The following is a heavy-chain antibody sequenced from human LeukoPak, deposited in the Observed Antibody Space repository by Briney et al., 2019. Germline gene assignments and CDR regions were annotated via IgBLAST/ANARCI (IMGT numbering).Heavy chain of an antibody. CDR1: GDSVSSNSAA. Sequence: SQTLSLTCAISGDSVSSNSAAWNWIRQSPSRGLEWLGRAYYRSKWYDDYAVSVASRIIINPDTSKNQFSLQLNSVTPEDTAVYYCAREGEHQLAYDAFDIWGQGTMVTVSS. J-gene: IGHJ3*02. D-gene: IGHD6-13*01. V-gene: IGHV6-1*01. CDR3: AREGEHQLAYDAFDI. CDR2: AYYRSKWYD.